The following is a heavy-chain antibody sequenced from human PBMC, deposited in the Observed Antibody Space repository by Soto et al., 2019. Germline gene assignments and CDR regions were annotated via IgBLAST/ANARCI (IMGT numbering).Heavy chain of an antibody. V-gene: IGHV4-59*01. J-gene: IGHJ4*02. CDR2: IYASXSP. CDR3: ATAFGGWSPDS. CDR1: ESSMSAYY. D-gene: IGHD6-19*01. Sequence: SXTQSLTCTASESSMSAYYWNWIRQPPGKGLESIGXIYASXSPNYNNSFKXXVAISIDXXKRQISLNMTSVTAADTAVYYCATAFGGWSPDSWGQGTLVT.